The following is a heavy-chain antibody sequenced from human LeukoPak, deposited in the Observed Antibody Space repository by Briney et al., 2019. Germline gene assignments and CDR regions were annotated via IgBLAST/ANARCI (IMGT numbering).Heavy chain of an antibody. CDR1: GFTFDDYA. Sequence: GRSLRLSCAASGFTFDDYAMHWVRQAPGKGLEWVSYISSSSSTIYYADSVKGRFTISRDNAKNSLYLQMNSLRDEDTAVYYCARDHRHSNYYGSGSYFFPRGGGFDYWGQGTLVTVSS. CDR2: ISSSSSTI. CDR3: ARDHRHSNYYGSGSYFFPRGGGFDY. V-gene: IGHV3-48*02. D-gene: IGHD3-10*01. J-gene: IGHJ4*02.